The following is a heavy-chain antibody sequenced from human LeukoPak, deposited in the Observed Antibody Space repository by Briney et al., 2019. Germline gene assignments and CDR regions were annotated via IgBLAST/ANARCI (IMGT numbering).Heavy chain of an antibody. V-gene: IGHV4-61*02. Sequence: PSETLSLTCTVSGASISTGSSYWSWIRQPAGEGLEWIGRIHNSGSTNYNPSLNSRVTISADTSKNQFSLKLRSVTAADTSFYYCARDDSTTYYAYWGQGTLVTVSS. CDR2: IHNSGST. D-gene: IGHD3-16*01. CDR3: ARDDSTTYYAY. J-gene: IGHJ4*02. CDR1: GASISTGSSY.